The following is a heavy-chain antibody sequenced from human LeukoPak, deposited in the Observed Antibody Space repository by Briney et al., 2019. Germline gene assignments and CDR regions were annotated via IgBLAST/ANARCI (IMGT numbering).Heavy chain of an antibody. CDR3: ALMYYSDSSGYYLGYYLDY. CDR2: IYYSGST. J-gene: IGHJ4*02. V-gene: IGHV4-39*01. Sequence: SETLSLTCTVSGGSISSSSYYWGWIRQPPGKGLEWIGSIYYSGSTYYSPSLESRVTISVDTSKNQFSLKLSSVTAADTAVYYCALMYYSDSSGYYLGYYLDYWGRGTLVTVSS. CDR1: GGSISSSSYY. D-gene: IGHD3-22*01.